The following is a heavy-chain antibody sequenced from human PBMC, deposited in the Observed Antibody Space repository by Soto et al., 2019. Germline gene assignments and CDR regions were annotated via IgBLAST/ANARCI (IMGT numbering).Heavy chain of an antibody. J-gene: IGHJ4*02. CDR3: ARGRTVRNYADDSSDYFYFFDY. Sequence: SETLSLTCTVSGDSISTFYWGWMRQSPGKELEWIGYVYYTGSTNYNPSLKSRVTISVDRSKNQFSLKLTSANAADTAVYYCARGRTVRNYADDSSDYFYFFDYWGQGTQITVYS. CDR1: GDSISTFY. CDR2: VYYTGST. D-gene: IGHD3-22*01. V-gene: IGHV4-59*01.